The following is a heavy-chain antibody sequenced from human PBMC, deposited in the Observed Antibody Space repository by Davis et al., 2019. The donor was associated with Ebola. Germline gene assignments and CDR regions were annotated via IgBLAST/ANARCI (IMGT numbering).Heavy chain of an antibody. D-gene: IGHD3-10*01. CDR3: ARVSSMVRGGWVDY. J-gene: IGHJ4*02. CDR1: GYTFTSYD. CDR2: ISAYNGNT. Sequence: ASVKVSCKASGYTFTSYDINWVRQAPGQGLEWMGWISAYNGNTNYAQKLQGRVTMTTDTSTSTAYMELRSLRSDDTAVYYCARVSSMVRGGWVDYWGQGTLVTVSS. V-gene: IGHV1-18*01.